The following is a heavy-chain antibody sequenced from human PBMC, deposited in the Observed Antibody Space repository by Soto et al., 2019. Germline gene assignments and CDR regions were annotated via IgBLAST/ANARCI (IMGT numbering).Heavy chain of an antibody. D-gene: IGHD6-19*01. CDR2: ISSNGGST. CDR1: GFTFSSYA. J-gene: IGHJ5*02. CDR3: VKDLNSGFVPANWFDP. Sequence: GGSLRLSCSASGFTFSSYAMHWVRQAPGKGLEYVSAISSNGGSTYYADSVKGRFTISRDNSKNTLYLQMSSLRAEDTAVYYCVKDLNSGFVPANWFDPWGQGTLVTVSS. V-gene: IGHV3-64D*08.